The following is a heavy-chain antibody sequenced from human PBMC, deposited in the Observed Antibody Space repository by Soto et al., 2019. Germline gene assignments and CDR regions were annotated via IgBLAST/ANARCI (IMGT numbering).Heavy chain of an antibody. CDR1: GFIFSSYA. V-gene: IGHV3-30-3*01. D-gene: IGHD4-17*01. CDR3: TRADLTVTLSVFDP. J-gene: IGHJ5*02. Sequence: QVQLVESGGGVVQPGRSLRLSCAASGFIFSSYAMHWVRQAPGKGLEWVALISDDGSSKYYADSVKGRFTISRDNSKKTLDLQMNSLSAEDTAVYYCTRADLTVTLSVFDPWGQGTLVTVSS. CDR2: ISDDGSSK.